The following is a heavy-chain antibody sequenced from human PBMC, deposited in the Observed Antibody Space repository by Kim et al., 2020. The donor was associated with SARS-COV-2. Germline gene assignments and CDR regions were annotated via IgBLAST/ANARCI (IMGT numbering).Heavy chain of an antibody. CDR2: ISYSGRT. V-gene: IGHV4-61*01. Sequence: SETLSLTCSVSGGSVISGTYFWTWIRQPPGKGLEWIGSISYSGRTTYNPSLKSRVTISVGTSKDRFTLRLSSVTAADTAVYYCARGPTVTTLFSRTYYHVGMDVWGQGTTVTVSS. J-gene: IGHJ6*02. D-gene: IGHD4-17*01. CDR3: ARGPTVTTLFSRTYYHVGMDV. CDR1: GGSVISGTYF.